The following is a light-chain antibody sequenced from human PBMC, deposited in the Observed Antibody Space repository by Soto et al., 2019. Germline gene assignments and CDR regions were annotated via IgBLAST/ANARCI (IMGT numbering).Light chain of an antibody. CDR2: KAS. V-gene: IGKV1-5*03. CDR1: QTISSW. J-gene: IGKJ1*01. Sequence: DIQMTQSPSTLSGSVGDRVTITCRASQTISSWLAWYQQKPGKAPKLLIYKASTVKSGVPSRFSGSGSGTEFTLTISSLQPDDFATSYCQQYISYRAFGQGTKVDIK. CDR3: QQYISYRA.